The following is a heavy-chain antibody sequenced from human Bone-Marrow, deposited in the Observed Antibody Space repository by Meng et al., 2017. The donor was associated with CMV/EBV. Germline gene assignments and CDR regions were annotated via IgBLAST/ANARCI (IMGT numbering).Heavy chain of an antibody. D-gene: IGHD3-3*01. CDR2: INPNSGGT. J-gene: IGHJ6*02. CDR1: GYTFTGYY. CDR3: ARGIRGLEWLLYDYGMDV. V-gene: IGHV1-2*02. Sequence: ASVKVSCKASGYTFTGYYMHWVRQAPGQGLEWMGWINPNSGGTNYAQKFQGRVTMTRDTSISTAYMELSGLRSDDTAVYYCARGIRGLEWLLYDYGMDVWGQGTTVTVSS.